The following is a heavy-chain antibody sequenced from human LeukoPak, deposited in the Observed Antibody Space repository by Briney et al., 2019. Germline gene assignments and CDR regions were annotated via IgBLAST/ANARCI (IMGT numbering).Heavy chain of an antibody. Sequence: SETLSLTCNVSGGSIITTSYYWSWIRQAPGKGLEWIGSIYYIGSTYYNPSLKGRVTMSADTSKNPFSLKLTSVTAADTAVYYCVRHVEPGYSSSNWFDPWGQGILVTASS. V-gene: IGHV4-39*01. CDR1: GGSIITTSYY. D-gene: IGHD6-13*01. J-gene: IGHJ5*02. CDR3: VRHVEPGYSSSNWFDP. CDR2: IYYIGST.